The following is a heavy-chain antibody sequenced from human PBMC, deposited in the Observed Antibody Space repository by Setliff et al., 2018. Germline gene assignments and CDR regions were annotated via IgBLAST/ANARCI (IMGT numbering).Heavy chain of an antibody. Sequence: ASVKVSCKTSGYTFTNYDINWVRQATGQGLEWLGWINPKSGVTSYAQSFQGRIAMTRDTSINTVYMELNSLTSDDAAVYFCAREGGLQGATSYYYFYNYINVWGKGTKVTVSS. D-gene: IGHD1-26*01. CDR2: INPKSGVT. CDR3: AREGGLQGATSYYYFYNYINV. J-gene: IGHJ6*03. CDR1: GYTFTNYD. V-gene: IGHV1-2*02.